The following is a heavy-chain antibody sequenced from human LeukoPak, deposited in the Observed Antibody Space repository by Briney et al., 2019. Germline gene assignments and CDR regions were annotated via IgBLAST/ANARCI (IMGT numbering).Heavy chain of an antibody. Sequence: PSETLSLTCTVSGYSISSGYYWGWIRQPPGKGLEWIGDINDSGTTKYNPTLESRVTVSIDTSKNQFSLKVKSVTAADTGVYYCARLPLGAFGEVLNFDCWGQGALVTVSS. V-gene: IGHV4-38-2*02. J-gene: IGHJ4*02. CDR2: INDSGTT. CDR1: GYSISSGYY. D-gene: IGHD3-10*01. CDR3: ARLPLGAFGEVLNFDC.